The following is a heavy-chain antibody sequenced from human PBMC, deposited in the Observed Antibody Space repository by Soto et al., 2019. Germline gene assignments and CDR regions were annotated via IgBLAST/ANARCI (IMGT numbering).Heavy chain of an antibody. D-gene: IGHD3-3*01. V-gene: IGHV1-2*04. CDR2: INTNSGGT. Sequence: GASVKVSCKASGYTFTSYYMHWVRQAPGQGLKRMGWINTNSGGTNYAQKFQGWVTMTRDTSISTAYMELSRLRSDDTAVYYCARTNYDFWSGYYQSQYFQHWGQGTLVTVSS. CDR1: GYTFTSYY. J-gene: IGHJ1*01. CDR3: ARTNYDFWSGYYQSQYFQH.